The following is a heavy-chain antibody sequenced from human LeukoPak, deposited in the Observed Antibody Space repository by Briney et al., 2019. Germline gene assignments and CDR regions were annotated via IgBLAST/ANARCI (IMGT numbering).Heavy chain of an antibody. CDR3: AKCEYYDSSGYYYY. CDR2: ISGSGGST. J-gene: IGHJ4*02. D-gene: IGHD3-22*01. Sequence: GGSLRLSCAASGFTLSSYAMSWVRQAPGKGLEWVSAISGSGGSTYYADSVKGRFTISRDNSKNTLYLQMNSLRAEDTAVYYCAKCEYYDSSGYYYYWGQGTLVTVSS. CDR1: GFTLSSYA. V-gene: IGHV3-23*01.